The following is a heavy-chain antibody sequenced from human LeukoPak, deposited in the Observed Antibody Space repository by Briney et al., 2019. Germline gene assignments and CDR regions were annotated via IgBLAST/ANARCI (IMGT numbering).Heavy chain of an antibody. D-gene: IGHD2-2*01. J-gene: IGHJ6*02. CDR2: ISGSGGSA. Sequence: GGSLRLSCAASGFTFSSYAMSWVRQAPGKGLEWVSAISGSGGSAYYADSVKGRFTISRDNSKNTLYLQMNSLRAEDTAVYYCAKGNQLLRDYYYGMDVWGQGTTVTVSS. CDR3: AKGNQLLRDYYYGMDV. V-gene: IGHV3-23*01. CDR1: GFTFSSYA.